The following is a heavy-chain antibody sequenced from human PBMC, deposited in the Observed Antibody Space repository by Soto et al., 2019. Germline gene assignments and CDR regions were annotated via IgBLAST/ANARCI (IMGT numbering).Heavy chain of an antibody. Sequence: ASVKVSCKASGYTFSDYYLNWVRQAPGQGLEWMGWINSNSGVTNYAQQFHGRVTMTRDASITTVYMEMSSLRSDDTAVYYCARGVTEWGGTFDIWGQGTRVTVSS. CDR3: ARGVTEWGGTFDI. D-gene: IGHD2-8*01. CDR2: INSNSGVT. J-gene: IGHJ3*02. CDR1: GYTFSDYY. V-gene: IGHV1-2*02.